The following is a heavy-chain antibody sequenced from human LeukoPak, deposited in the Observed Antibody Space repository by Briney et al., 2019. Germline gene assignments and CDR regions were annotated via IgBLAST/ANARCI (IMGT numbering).Heavy chain of an antibody. CDR2: IYPGDSDT. Sequence: GESLKISCKGSGYSFTSYWIGWVRQMPGKGLEWMGIIYPGDSDTRYSPSFQGQVTISADKSISTAYLQWSSLKASDTAMYYCARWGTRRYFDWFRNHLRHDAFDIWGQGTMVTVSS. V-gene: IGHV5-51*01. CDR3: ARWGTRRYFDWFRNHLRHDAFDI. J-gene: IGHJ3*02. D-gene: IGHD3-9*01. CDR1: GYSFTSYW.